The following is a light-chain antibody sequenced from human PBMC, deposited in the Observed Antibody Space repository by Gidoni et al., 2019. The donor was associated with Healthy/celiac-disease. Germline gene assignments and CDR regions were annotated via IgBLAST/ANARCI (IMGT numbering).Light chain of an antibody. CDR1: SSDVGGYNY. J-gene: IGLJ1*01. V-gene: IGLV2-14*03. CDR3: SSYTSSSTYV. CDR2: DVS. Sequence: QSALTQPASVSGSPGQSITISCTGTSSDVGGYNYVSWYHQHPGKAPKLMIYDVSNRPSGVSNRFSGSKSGNTASLTISGLQAEDEADYYCSSYTSSSTYVFGTGTKVTGL.